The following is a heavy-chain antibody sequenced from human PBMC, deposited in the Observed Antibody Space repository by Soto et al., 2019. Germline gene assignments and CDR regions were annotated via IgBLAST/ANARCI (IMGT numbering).Heavy chain of an antibody. D-gene: IGHD6-6*01. J-gene: IGHJ6*02. Sequence: QVQLQESGPGLVNPSGTLSLTCAVSGGSISSSNWWSWVRQPPGKGLEWIGEIYHSGSTNYNPSLKSRVTISVDKSKDPFSLELSSVAAADTAVYYCARVSSSSSGFYYYYGMDVWGQGTTVTVSS. CDR2: IYHSGST. CDR3: ARVSSSSSGFYYYYGMDV. V-gene: IGHV4-4*02. CDR1: GGSISSSNW.